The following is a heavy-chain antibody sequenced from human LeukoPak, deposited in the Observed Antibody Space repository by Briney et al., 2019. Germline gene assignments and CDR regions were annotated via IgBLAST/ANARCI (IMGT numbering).Heavy chain of an antibody. CDR1: GGSISSSNW. Sequence: SETLSLTCAVSGGSISSSNWWSWVRQPPGKGLEWIGEIYHSGSTNYNPSLKSRVTISVDKSKNQFSLKLSSVTAADTAVYYCARDHYDSSGYSTVFDYWGQGTLVTVSS. J-gene: IGHJ4*02. CDR2: IYHSGST. V-gene: IGHV4-4*02. D-gene: IGHD3-22*01. CDR3: ARDHYDSSGYSTVFDY.